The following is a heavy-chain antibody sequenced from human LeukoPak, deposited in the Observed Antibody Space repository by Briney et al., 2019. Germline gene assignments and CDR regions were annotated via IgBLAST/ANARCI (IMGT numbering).Heavy chain of an antibody. V-gene: IGHV3-48*02. CDR3: ARDPRDYGDFTGGF. Sequence: GGSLRLSCAASGFTFSPFGMNWVRQAPGKGLEWVSYVSSSSTTIYYTDSVKGRFTISRDNAKNSLYLQMHSLRDDDTAVYYCARDPRDYGDFTGGFWGQGTLVTVSS. CDR1: GFTFSPFG. J-gene: IGHJ4*02. D-gene: IGHD4-17*01. CDR2: VSSSSTTI.